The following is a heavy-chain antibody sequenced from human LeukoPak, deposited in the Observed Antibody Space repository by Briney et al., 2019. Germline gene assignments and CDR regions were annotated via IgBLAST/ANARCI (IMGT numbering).Heavy chain of an antibody. CDR1: GFTFSRSA. CDR3: ARRRDGYNPELDY. D-gene: IGHD5-24*01. V-gene: IGHV3-30*04. Sequence: GGSLRLSCAACGFTFSRSAMHWVRQRPGKGLEWMAVISNDGMRKFHADSVKGRFTISRDNSKNTLYLQMDSLTTEDTALYYCARRRDGYNPELDYWGQGTLVTVCS. CDR2: ISNDGMRK. J-gene: IGHJ4*02.